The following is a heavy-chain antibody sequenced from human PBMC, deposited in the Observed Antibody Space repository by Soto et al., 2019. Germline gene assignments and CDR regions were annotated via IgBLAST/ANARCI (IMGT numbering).Heavy chain of an antibody. J-gene: IGHJ4*02. CDR2: IIPIFGTA. CDR3: ARDVRGYHPGPYYFDY. Sequence: QVQLVQSGAEVKKPGSSVKVSCKASGGTFSSYAISWVRQAPGQGLEWMGGIIPIFGTANYAQKFQGRVTITADESTSTAYMELCSLRSEDTAVYYCARDVRGYHPGPYYFDYWGQGTLVTVSS. CDR1: GGTFSSYA. D-gene: IGHD5-18*01. V-gene: IGHV1-69*12.